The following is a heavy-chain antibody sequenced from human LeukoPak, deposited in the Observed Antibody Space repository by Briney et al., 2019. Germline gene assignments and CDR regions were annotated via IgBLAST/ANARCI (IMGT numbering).Heavy chain of an antibody. CDR3: ASYSNYLFDY. Sequence: PGGSLRLPCTASGFTFSSYSMNWVRQAPGKGLGWVSYISSSSSTIYYADSVKGRFTISRDNAKNSLYLQMNSLRAEDTAVYYCASYSNYLFDYWGQGTLVTVSS. J-gene: IGHJ4*02. V-gene: IGHV3-48*04. CDR2: ISSSSSTI. D-gene: IGHD4-11*01. CDR1: GFTFSSYS.